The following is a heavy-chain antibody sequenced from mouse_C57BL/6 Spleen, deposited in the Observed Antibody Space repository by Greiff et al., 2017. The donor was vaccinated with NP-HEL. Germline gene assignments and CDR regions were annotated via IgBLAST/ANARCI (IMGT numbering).Heavy chain of an antibody. CDR1: GFTFSSYA. D-gene: IGHD6-2*01. CDR2: ISDGGSYT. V-gene: IGHV5-4*03. Sequence: EVKLVESGGGLVKPGGSLKLSCAASGFTFSSYAMSWVRQTPEKRLEWVATISDGGSYTYYPDNVKGRFTISRDNAKNNLYLQMSHLKSEDTAMYYCARVSYYYAMDYWGQGTSVTVSS. J-gene: IGHJ4*01. CDR3: ARVSYYYAMDY.